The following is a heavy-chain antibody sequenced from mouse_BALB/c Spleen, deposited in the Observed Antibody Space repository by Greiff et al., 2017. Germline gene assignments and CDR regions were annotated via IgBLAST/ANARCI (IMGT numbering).Heavy chain of an antibody. Sequence: QVTLKESGPGILQPSQTLSLTCSFSGFSLSTYGIGVGWIRQPSGKGLEWLAHIWWNDNKYYNTALKSRLTISKDTSNNQVFLKIASVDTADTATYYCARIADSSFAYWGQGTLVTVSA. CDR1: GFSLSTYGIG. V-gene: IGHV8-11*01. D-gene: IGHD2-13*01. CDR2: IWWNDNK. CDR3: ARIADSSFAY. J-gene: IGHJ3*01.